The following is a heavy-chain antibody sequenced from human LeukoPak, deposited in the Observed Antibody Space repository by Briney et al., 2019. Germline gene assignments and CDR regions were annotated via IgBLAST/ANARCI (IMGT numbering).Heavy chain of an antibody. V-gene: IGHV3-64*01. CDR1: GFTFSSYA. CDR3: AKDRGYYDSVGYGFDI. CDR2: ISSNGGST. J-gene: IGHJ3*02. D-gene: IGHD3-22*01. Sequence: GGSLRLSCAASGFTFSSYAMHWVRQAPGKGLEYVSAISSNGGSTYYANSVKGRFTISRDNSKNMLYLQMNSLRAEDTAVYYCAKDRGYYDSVGYGFDIWGQGTMVTVSS.